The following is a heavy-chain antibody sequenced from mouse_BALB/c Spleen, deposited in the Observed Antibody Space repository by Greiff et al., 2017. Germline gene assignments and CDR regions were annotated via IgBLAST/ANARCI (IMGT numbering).Heavy chain of an antibody. J-gene: IGHJ4*01. D-gene: IGHD1-1*01. CDR2: INPYNGAT. V-gene: IGHV1-31*01. CDR1: GYSFTGYY. Sequence: VQLQQSGPELVKPGASVKISCKASGYSFTGYYMHWVKQSHVKSLEWIGRINPYNGATSYNQNFKDKASLTVDKSSSTAYMELHSLTSEDSAVYYCARLRDYAMDYWGQGTSVTVSS. CDR3: ARLRDYAMDY.